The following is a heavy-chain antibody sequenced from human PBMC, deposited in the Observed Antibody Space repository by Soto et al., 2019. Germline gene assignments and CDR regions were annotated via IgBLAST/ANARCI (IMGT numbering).Heavy chain of an antibody. CDR3: APEGDYYDSSGYLTPVF. CDR1: GGTFSSYA. Sequence: SVKVSCKASGGTFSSYAISWVRQAPGQGLEWMGGIIPIFGTANYAQKFQGRVTITADKSTSTAYMELSSLRSEDTAVYYCAPEGDYYDSSGYLTPVFWGQGTLVTVSS. V-gene: IGHV1-69*06. CDR2: IIPIFGTA. J-gene: IGHJ4*02. D-gene: IGHD3-22*01.